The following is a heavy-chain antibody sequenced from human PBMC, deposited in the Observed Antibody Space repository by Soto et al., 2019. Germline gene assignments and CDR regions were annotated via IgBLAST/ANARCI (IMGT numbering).Heavy chain of an antibody. Sequence: SETLSLTCTVSGGSIFSDDWTWIRQPPGKGLEWIGYISRSGSSSFAPSLKGRVTFSTDTSKNQVSLKMTYVAVADTAVYYCARGYWFDPWGPGTRVTASS. CDR2: ISRSGSS. J-gene: IGHJ5*02. V-gene: IGHV4-59*01. CDR1: GGSIFSDD. CDR3: ARGYWFDP.